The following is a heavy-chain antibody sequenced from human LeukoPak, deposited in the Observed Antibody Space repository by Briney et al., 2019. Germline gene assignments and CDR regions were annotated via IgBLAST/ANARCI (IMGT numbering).Heavy chain of an antibody. CDR1: GGSISSYY. Sequence: SETLSLTCTVSGGSISSYYWSWIRQPPGKGLEWIGYIYYSGSTNYNPSLKSRVTISVDTSKNQFSLKLSSVTAADTAVYYCARGGGFEYSSTLDYWGQGTLVTVSS. CDR3: ARGGGFEYSSTLDY. CDR2: IYYSGST. V-gene: IGHV4-59*01. D-gene: IGHD6-6*01. J-gene: IGHJ4*02.